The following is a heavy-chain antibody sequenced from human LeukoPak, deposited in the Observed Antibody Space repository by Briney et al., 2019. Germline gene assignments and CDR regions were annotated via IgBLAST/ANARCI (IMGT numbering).Heavy chain of an antibody. V-gene: IGHV4-4*02. CDR3: ARGSAAGTGGYFDY. D-gene: IGHD6-13*01. CDR2: VYHSGST. CDR1: GGSISINNW. Sequence: SGTLSLTCAVSGGSISINNWWSWVRQPPGKGLEWIGEVYHSGSTNYNPSLRRRVTMSVDKSKDQFSLKLNSVTAADTAVYYCARGSAAGTGGYFDYWGQGNLVTVSS. J-gene: IGHJ4*02.